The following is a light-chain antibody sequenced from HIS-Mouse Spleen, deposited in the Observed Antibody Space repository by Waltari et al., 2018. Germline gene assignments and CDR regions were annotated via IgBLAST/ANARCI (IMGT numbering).Light chain of an antibody. CDR1: SSAVGSYNL. CDR3: CSYAGSSTWV. V-gene: IGLV2-23*01. J-gene: IGLJ3*02. Sequence: QSALTQPAPVSASPGQPITNPCTGTSSAVGSYNLVPWYQQHPGKAPKLMTYEGSKRPSGVSNRFSGSKSGNTASLTISGLQAEDEADYYCCSYAGSSTWVFGGGTKLTVL. CDR2: EGS.